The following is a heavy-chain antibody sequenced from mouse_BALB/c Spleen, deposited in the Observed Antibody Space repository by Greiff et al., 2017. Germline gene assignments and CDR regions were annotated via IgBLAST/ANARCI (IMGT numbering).Heavy chain of an antibody. D-gene: IGHD1-1*01. J-gene: IGHJ3*01. CDR2: IWAGGST. V-gene: IGHV2-9*02. Sequence: VHLVESGPGLVAPSQSLSITCTVSGFSLTSYGVHWVRQPPGKGLEWLGVIWAGGSTNYNSALMSRLSISKDNSKSQVFLKMNSLQTDDTAMYYCARDPNYGSSYGFAYWGQGTLVTVSA. CDR3: ARDPNYGSSYGFAY. CDR1: GFSLTSYG.